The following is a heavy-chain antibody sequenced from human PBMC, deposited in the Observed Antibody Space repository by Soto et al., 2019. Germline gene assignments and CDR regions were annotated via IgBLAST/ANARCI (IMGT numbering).Heavy chain of an antibody. CDR2: IRSKAYGGTT. V-gene: IGHV3-49*04. Sequence: GGSLRLSCTASGFTFGDYAMSWVRQAPGKGLEWVGFIRSKAYGGTTEYAASVKDRFTISRDDSKSIAYLQMNSLKTEDTAVYYCTRDPFGGSGFFDYWGQGTLVTVSS. CDR1: GFTFGDYA. D-gene: IGHD3-22*01. J-gene: IGHJ4*02. CDR3: TRDPFGGSGFFDY.